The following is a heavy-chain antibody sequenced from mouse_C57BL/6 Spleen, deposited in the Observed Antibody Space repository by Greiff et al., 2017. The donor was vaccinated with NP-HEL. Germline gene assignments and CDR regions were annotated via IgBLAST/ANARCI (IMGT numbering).Heavy chain of an antibody. J-gene: IGHJ4*01. CDR3: ARFPITTVVATRYAMDY. V-gene: IGHV1-4*01. Sequence: VQLQQSGAELARPGASVKMSCKASGYTFTSYTMHWVKQRPGQGLEWIGYINPSSGYTKYNQKFKDKATLTADKSSSTAYMQLSSLTSEDSAVYYCARFPITTVVATRYAMDYWGQGTSVTVSS. CDR1: GYTFTSYT. CDR2: INPSSGYT. D-gene: IGHD1-1*01.